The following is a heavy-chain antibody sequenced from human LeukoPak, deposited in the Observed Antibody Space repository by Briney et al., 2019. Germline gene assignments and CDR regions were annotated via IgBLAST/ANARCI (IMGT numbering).Heavy chain of an antibody. CDR3: ARGVDILTGYSDYYFDY. CDR1: GFTFSSYW. V-gene: IGHV3-7*01. J-gene: IGHJ4*02. Sequence: GGSLRLSCAASGFTFSSYWMSWVRQAPGKGLEWVANIKQDGSEKYYVDSVKGRFTISRDNAENSLYLQMNSLRAEDTAVYYCARGVDILTGYSDYYFDYWGQGTLVTVSS. CDR2: IKQDGSEK. D-gene: IGHD3-9*01.